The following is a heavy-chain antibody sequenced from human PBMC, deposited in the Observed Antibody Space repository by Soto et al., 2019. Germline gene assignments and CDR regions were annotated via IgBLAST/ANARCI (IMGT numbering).Heavy chain of an antibody. D-gene: IGHD6-13*01. J-gene: IGHJ4*02. Sequence: EVQLVESGGGLVQPGGSLRLSCTASGFTFSDYNMNWVRQAPGKGLEWVSYVSSSRSFMYYADSVKGRFTVSRDDAKNSLFLQMNSLRAEDTAVYYCARGIVNSWYVNSFACWGRGTLVTVSS. CDR2: VSSSRSFM. CDR1: GFTFSDYN. CDR3: ARGIVNSWYVNSFAC. V-gene: IGHV3-48*01.